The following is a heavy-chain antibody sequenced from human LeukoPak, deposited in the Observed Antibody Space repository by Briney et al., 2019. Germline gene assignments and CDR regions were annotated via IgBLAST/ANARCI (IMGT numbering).Heavy chain of an antibody. CDR3: ARGGSTVTRAPRYFDY. V-gene: IGHV4-34*01. CDR1: GGSFSGYY. D-gene: IGHD4-17*01. CDR2: INHSGST. Sequence: PSETLSLTCAVYGGSFSGYYWSWIRQPPGKGLEWIGEINHSGSTNYNPSLKSRVTISVDRSKNQFSLKLSSVTAADTAVYYCARGGSTVTRAPRYFDYWGQGTLVTVSS. J-gene: IGHJ4*02.